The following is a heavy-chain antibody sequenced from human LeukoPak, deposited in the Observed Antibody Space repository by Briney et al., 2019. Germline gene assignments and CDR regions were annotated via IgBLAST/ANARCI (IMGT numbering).Heavy chain of an antibody. D-gene: IGHD2-15*01. CDR3: ARDGEGDEGWDY. J-gene: IGHJ4*02. CDR1: GGSISSYY. Sequence: SETLSLTCTVSGGSISSYYWSWIRQPAGKGLEWIGRIYTSGSTNYNPSLKSRVTMSVDTSKNQFSLKLSSVTAADTALYCARDGEGDEGWDYWSQGTLVTVSS. V-gene: IGHV4-4*07. CDR2: IYTSGST.